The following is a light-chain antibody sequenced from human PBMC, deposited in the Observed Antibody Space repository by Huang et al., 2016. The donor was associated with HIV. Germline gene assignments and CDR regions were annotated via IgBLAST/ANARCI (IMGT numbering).Light chain of an antibody. Sequence: VMMSQSPATLAASPGERVTLSCGASQSVNTNLVWYQRKPGQPPSLIIYAASTRATGGPARFGGSGSGTGFTLTIDSLQSDDFAVYYCQQYNKWPPEYTFGQGTRLEIK. CDR3: QQYNKWPPEYT. V-gene: IGKV3-15*01. CDR1: QSVNTN. CDR2: AAS. J-gene: IGKJ2*01.